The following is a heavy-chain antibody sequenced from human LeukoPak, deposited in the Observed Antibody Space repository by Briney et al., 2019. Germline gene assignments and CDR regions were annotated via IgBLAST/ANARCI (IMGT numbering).Heavy chain of an antibody. CDR2: IYYSGST. CDR3: ARLLLLWFGELFHAFDY. J-gene: IGHJ4*02. CDR1: GGSISSSSYY. Sequence: PSETLSLTCTVSGGSISSSSYYWGWIRQPPGKGLEWVGSIYYSGSTYYNPSLKSRVTISVDTSKNQFSLKLSSVTAADTAVYYCARLLLLWFGELFHAFDYWGQGTLVTVSS. V-gene: IGHV4-39*07. D-gene: IGHD3-10*01.